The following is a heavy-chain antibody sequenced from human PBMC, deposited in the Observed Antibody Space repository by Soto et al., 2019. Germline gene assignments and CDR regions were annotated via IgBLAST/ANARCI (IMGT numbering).Heavy chain of an antibody. D-gene: IGHD5-18*01. V-gene: IGHV3-23*01. CDR2: ISGSGGST. CDR1: GFTFSSYA. CDR3: ARTLYSYGTDY. J-gene: IGHJ4*02. Sequence: EVQLLESGGGLVQPGGSLRLSCAASGFTFSSYAMSWVRQAPGKGLEWVSAISGSGGSTYYADSVKGRFTISRDNSKNTLYLQMNSRRGEDTAVYYCARTLYSYGTDYWGQGTLVTVSS.